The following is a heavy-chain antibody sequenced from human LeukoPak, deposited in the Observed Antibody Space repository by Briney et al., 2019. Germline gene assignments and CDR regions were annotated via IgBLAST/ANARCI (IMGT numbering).Heavy chain of an antibody. D-gene: IGHD3-9*01. CDR3: ARGSPYYDILTGYTFDY. CDR1: GFTFSSYG. CDR2: IWCDGSNK. Sequence: GGSLRLSCAASGFTFSSYGMHWDRQAPGKGLEWVAVIWCDGSNKYYADSVKGRFTISRDNSKNTLYLQMNSLRAEGTAVYYCARGSPYYDILTGYTFDYWGQGTLVTVSS. V-gene: IGHV3-33*01. J-gene: IGHJ4*02.